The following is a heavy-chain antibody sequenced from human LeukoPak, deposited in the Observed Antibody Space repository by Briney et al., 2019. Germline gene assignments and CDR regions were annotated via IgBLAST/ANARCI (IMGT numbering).Heavy chain of an antibody. CDR1: GESVSSKNGA. J-gene: IGHJ4*02. V-gene: IGHV6-1*01. D-gene: IGHD6-19*01. CDR2: TYYRSKWYT. CDR3: ARDVGTSGWHTFDY. Sequence: SQTLSLTCDISGESVSSKNGAWNRIRQAPSRGLVWLGRTYYRSKWYTDYAVSMNGRITISPDTSKNQFSLQLNSVTPDDTAVYYCARDVGTSGWHTFDYWGQGTLVTVSS.